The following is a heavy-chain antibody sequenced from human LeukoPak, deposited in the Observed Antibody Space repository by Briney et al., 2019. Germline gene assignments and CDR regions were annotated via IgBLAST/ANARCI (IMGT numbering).Heavy chain of an antibody. J-gene: IGHJ4*02. CDR1: GFTFSSYA. D-gene: IGHD3-22*01. V-gene: IGHV3-23*01. CDR2: ISGSGGST. Sequence: PGGSLRLSCAASGFTFSSYAMSWVRQAPGKGLEWVSAISGSGGSTYYADSVEGRFTISRDNSKNTLYLQMNSLRAEDTAVYYCASPRSIDYYDSSGYYYGPRLSFDYXGXGTLVTVSS. CDR3: ASPRSIDYYDSSGYYYGPRLSFDY.